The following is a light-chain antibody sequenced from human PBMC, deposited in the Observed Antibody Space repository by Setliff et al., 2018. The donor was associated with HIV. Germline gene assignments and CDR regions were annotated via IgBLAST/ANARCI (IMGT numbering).Light chain of an antibody. J-gene: IGKJ1*01. Sequence: DVVMTQSPLSLPVTLGQPASISCRSSQSLVHSDGNTYLNWFQQRPGQSPRRLIYKVSNRDSGVPDRFSGSESGTDFTLKIGRVEAEDVGVYYCMQGTQWPWTFGQGTKVDIK. CDR2: KVS. V-gene: IGKV2-30*02. CDR3: MQGTQWPWT. CDR1: QSLVHSDGNTY.